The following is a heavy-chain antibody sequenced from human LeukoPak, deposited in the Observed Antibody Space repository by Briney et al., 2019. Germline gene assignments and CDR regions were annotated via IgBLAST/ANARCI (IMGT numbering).Heavy chain of an antibody. V-gene: IGHV4-39*01. Sequence: SETLSLTCTVSGGSISSSSYYWGWIRQPPGKGLEWIGSIYYSGSTYYNPALKSRVTISVDTSKNQFSLKLSSVTGADTAVYYCARHQTKGVRKLDWLNWFDPWGQGTLVTVSS. D-gene: IGHD3-9*01. CDR1: GGSISSSSYY. J-gene: IGHJ5*02. CDR2: IYYSGST. CDR3: ARHQTKGVRKLDWLNWFDP.